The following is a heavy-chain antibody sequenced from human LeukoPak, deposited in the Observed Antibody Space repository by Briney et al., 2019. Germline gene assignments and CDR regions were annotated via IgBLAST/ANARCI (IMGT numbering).Heavy chain of an antibody. CDR2: INHSGST. Sequence: PSGTLSLTCAVYGGSFSGYYWSWIRQPPGKGLEWIGEINHSGSTNYNPSLKSRVTISVDTSKNQFSLKLSSVTAADTAVYYCASRSPGYYFDYWGQGTLVTVSS. CDR1: GGSFSGYY. CDR3: ASRSPGYYFDY. V-gene: IGHV4-34*01. D-gene: IGHD7-27*01. J-gene: IGHJ4*02.